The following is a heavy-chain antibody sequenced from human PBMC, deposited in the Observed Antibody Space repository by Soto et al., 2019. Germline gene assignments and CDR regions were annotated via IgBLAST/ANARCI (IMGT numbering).Heavy chain of an antibody. Sequence: QVQLVESGGGVVQPGRSLRLSCAASGFTFGSYGMHWVRQAPGKGLEWVAVIWYDGSNKYYADSVKGRFTISRDNFKNTLYLQMNSLRAEYTAVYYCARETYSGSYSSYWGQGTLVTVSS. CDR2: IWYDGSNK. J-gene: IGHJ4*02. CDR3: ARETYSGSYSSY. CDR1: GFTFGSYG. V-gene: IGHV3-33*01. D-gene: IGHD1-26*01.